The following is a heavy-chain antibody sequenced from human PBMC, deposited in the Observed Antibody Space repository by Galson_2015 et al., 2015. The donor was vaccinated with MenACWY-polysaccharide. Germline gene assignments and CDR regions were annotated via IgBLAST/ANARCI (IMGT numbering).Heavy chain of an antibody. D-gene: IGHD2-21*01. CDR1: GYKFSSYD. V-gene: IGHV1-8*01. J-gene: IGHJ4*02. Sequence: SVKVSCKASGYKFSSYDINWVRQASGLGLEWMGWMNPNSGNTGYAQKFQGGVAMTRDTATSTAYMELRMLTYDDTAVYYCTRIIARKHTFVDSWGQGTLVSVS. CDR3: TRIIARKHTFVDS. CDR2: MNPNSGNT.